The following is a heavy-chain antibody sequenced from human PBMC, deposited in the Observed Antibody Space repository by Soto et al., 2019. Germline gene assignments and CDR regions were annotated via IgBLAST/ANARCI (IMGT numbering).Heavy chain of an antibody. CDR1: GFTFSSYE. D-gene: IGHD4-17*01. V-gene: IGHV3-48*03. CDR2: ISSSGSTI. CDR3: ARVVDQGDYDWFDP. Sequence: EVQLVESGGGLVQPGGSLRLSCAASGFTFSSYEMNWVRQAPGKGLEWVSYISSSGSTIYYADSVKGRFTISRDNAKNSLYLQMNSLRAEDTAVYYCARVVDQGDYDWFDPWGQGTLVTVSS. J-gene: IGHJ5*02.